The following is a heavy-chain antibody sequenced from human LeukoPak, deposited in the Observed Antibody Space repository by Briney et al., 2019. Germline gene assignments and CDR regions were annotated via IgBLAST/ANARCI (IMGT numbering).Heavy chain of an antibody. J-gene: IGHJ4*02. CDR3: ARYSNYVNYFDY. Sequence: ASVKVSCKASGYAFTSYYMQRVREAPGQGLEWMGIINPSGGSTSYAQKFQGRVTMTRDTSTSTVYMELSSLRSEDTAVYYCARYSNYVNYFDYWGQGTLVTVSS. V-gene: IGHV1-46*03. D-gene: IGHD4-11*01. CDR1: GYAFTSYY. CDR2: INPSGGST.